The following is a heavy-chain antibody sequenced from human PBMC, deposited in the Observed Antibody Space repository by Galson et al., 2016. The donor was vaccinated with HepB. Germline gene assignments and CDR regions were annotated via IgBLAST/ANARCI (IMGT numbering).Heavy chain of an antibody. Sequence: SLRLSCTASGFTFSSYAMTWVRQAPGQGLEWVSAIIGSGDRTYYADSVKGRFTISRDNSKNTLYLQMNSLKAEDTAVYYCAKVGGFCSSATCDRADRWGQGTLVTDSS. D-gene: IGHD2-2*01. CDR2: IIGSGDRT. J-gene: IGHJ5*02. CDR1: GFTFSSYA. CDR3: AKVGGFCSSATCDRADR. V-gene: IGHV3-23*01.